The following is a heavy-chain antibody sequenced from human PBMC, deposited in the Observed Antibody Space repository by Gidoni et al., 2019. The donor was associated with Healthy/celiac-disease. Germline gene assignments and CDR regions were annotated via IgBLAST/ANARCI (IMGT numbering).Heavy chain of an antibody. D-gene: IGHD2-15*01. Sequence: QVQLQQWGAGLLKPSETLSLTCAVEGGSFSGYYWSWFRQPPGKGLEWIGEINHSGSTNYNPSLKSRVTISVDTSKNQFSLKLSSVTAADTAVYYCARARGIVVVVPAKPTTRDYYYYYMDVWGKGTTVTVSS. J-gene: IGHJ6*03. CDR1: GGSFSGYY. CDR3: ARARGIVVVVPAKPTTRDYYYYYMDV. V-gene: IGHV4-34*01. CDR2: INHSGST.